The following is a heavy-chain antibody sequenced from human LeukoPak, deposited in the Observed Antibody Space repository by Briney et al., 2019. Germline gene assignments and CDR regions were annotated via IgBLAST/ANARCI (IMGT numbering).Heavy chain of an antibody. CDR2: INPSGGST. Sequence: GASVKVSCKASGYTFTSYYMHGVRQAPGQGREWMGIINPSGGSTSYAQKFQGRVTMTRDMSKSTVYMEVSSLRSEETAVYYCARWWGSGRRAAFDIWGQGTMVTVSS. CDR3: ARWWGSGRRAAFDI. CDR1: GYTFTSYY. V-gene: IGHV1-46*01. J-gene: IGHJ3*02. D-gene: IGHD1-26*01.